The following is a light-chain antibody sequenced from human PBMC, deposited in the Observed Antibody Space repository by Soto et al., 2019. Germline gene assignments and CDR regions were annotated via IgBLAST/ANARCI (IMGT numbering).Light chain of an antibody. CDR1: QSISSY. CDR2: AAS. Sequence: IHMTESPSSLSAFVGDRVTITCRASQSISSYLNWYQQKKGKAPKLLIYAASSLQSGVPSRFSGSGYGTDVNLTISSLQTGDLATYYCQQSYSTPLTFGGGTKVDIK. CDR3: QQSYSTPLT. J-gene: IGKJ4*01. V-gene: IGKV1-39*01.